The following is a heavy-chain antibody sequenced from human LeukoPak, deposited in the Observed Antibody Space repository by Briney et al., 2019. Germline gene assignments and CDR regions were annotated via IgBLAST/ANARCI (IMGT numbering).Heavy chain of an antibody. CDR3: AKYRFGYSGATLDY. J-gene: IGHJ4*02. D-gene: IGHD2-15*01. V-gene: IGHV3-23*01. Sequence: PGGSLRLSCAASGFTVSSNYMSWVRQAPGKGLEWVSAISGSGGSTYYADSVKGRFTISRDNSKNTLYLQMNSLRAEDTAVYYCAKYRFGYSGATLDYWGQGTLVTVSS. CDR2: ISGSGGST. CDR1: GFTVSSNY.